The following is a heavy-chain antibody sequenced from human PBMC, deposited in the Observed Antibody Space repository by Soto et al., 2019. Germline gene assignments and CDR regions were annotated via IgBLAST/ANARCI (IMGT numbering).Heavy chain of an antibody. D-gene: IGHD2-2*01. V-gene: IGHV3-15*01. J-gene: IGHJ6*02. CDR2: IKSKTDGGTT. Sequence: KTGGSLRLSCAASGFTFSNAWMSWVRQAPGKGLEWVGRIKSKTDGGTTDYAAPVKGRFTISRDDSKNTLYLQMNSLKTEDTAVYYCTTCQIGYCSSTSCSDCYYYYGMDVWGQGTTVTVSS. CDR1: GFTFSNAW. CDR3: TTCQIGYCSSTSCSDCYYYYGMDV.